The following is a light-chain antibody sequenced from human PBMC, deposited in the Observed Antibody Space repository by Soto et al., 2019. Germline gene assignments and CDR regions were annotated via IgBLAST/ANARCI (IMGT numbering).Light chain of an antibody. V-gene: IGKV3-15*01. CDR2: AAS. CDR3: QQYNVWPLT. Sequence: EIVMTQSAATLSVSPGERATISCRPSQSVGSNLAWYQQKPGQAPRLLIYAASTRATGIPSRFSGSGSGTDFTLTISSLQSEDFAVYYCQQYNVWPLTFGGGTKVEIE. CDR1: QSVGSN. J-gene: IGKJ4*01.